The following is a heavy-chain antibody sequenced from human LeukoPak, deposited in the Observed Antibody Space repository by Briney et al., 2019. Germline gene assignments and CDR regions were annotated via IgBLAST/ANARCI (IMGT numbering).Heavy chain of an antibody. CDR3: ARGGYDILTGSPQGFDP. CDR2: ISAYNGNT. Sequence: ASVKVSCKASGYTFTSYGISWVRQAPGQGLEWMGWISAYNGNTNYAQKLQGRVTMTTDTSTSTAYMELSSLRSEDTAVYYCARGGYDILTGSPQGFDPWGQGTLVTVSS. CDR1: GYTFTSYG. J-gene: IGHJ5*02. V-gene: IGHV1-18*01. D-gene: IGHD3-9*01.